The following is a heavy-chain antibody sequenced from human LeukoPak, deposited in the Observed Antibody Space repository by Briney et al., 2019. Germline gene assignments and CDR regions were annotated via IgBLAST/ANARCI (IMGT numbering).Heavy chain of an antibody. V-gene: IGHV3-7*01. CDR3: AREGTYYYDSSGYRDYFDY. D-gene: IGHD3-22*01. Sequence: PGGSLRLSCAASGFTVSSNYMSWVRQAPGKGLEWVANIKQDGSEKYYVDSVKGRFTISRDNAKNSLYLQMNSLRAEDTAVYYCAREGTYYYDSSGYRDYFDYWGQGTLVTVSS. J-gene: IGHJ4*02. CDR2: IKQDGSEK. CDR1: GFTVSSNY.